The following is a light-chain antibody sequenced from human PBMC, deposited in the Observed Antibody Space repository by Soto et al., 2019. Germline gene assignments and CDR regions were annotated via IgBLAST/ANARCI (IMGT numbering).Light chain of an antibody. J-gene: IGKJ5*01. CDR2: GVS. CDR3: RQYNNWPRT. Sequence: EIVMMHSPATLSVSPVDSVTLSCSSSQLFSSNLAWYQHKPGQAPRLLIYGVSTRDTGVPDRFSGSASGTEFTLTISSLQSEDFAVYYCRQYNNWPRTFGQGTRLEIK. V-gene: IGKV3-15*01. CDR1: QLFSSN.